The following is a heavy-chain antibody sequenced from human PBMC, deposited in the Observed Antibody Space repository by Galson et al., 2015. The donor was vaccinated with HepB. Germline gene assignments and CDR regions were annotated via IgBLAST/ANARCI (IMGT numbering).Heavy chain of an antibody. D-gene: IGHD4-17*01. CDR1: DGSISSGSYY. CDR3: ASLPVGYGDNRIDY. J-gene: IGHJ4*02. CDR2: FYYSVNT. V-gene: IGHV4-39*01. Sequence: SETLSLTCIVSDGSISSGSYYWGWIRQPPGKGLEWIGSFYYSVNTYYNPSLKSRVTISVDTSKNQFSLKLSSVTAADTAVYYCASLPVGYGDNRIDYWGQGTLVTVSS.